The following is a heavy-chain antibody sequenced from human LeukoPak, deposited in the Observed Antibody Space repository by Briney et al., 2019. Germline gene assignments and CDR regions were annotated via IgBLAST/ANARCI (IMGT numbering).Heavy chain of an antibody. D-gene: IGHD6-19*01. Sequence: SETLSLTCAVSGYSISSGYYWGWIRQPPGKGLEWIGSIYHSGSTYYNPSLKSRVTISVDTSKNQFSLKLSSVTAADTAVYYCARAIIAVAGVYYFDYWGPGTLVTVSS. CDR3: ARAIIAVAGVYYFDY. CDR2: IYHSGST. V-gene: IGHV4-38-2*01. CDR1: GYSISSGYY. J-gene: IGHJ4*02.